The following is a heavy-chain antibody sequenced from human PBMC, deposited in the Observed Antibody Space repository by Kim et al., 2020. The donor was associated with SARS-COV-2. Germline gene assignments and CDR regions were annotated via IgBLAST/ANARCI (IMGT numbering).Heavy chain of an antibody. V-gene: IGHV1-46*03. CDR2: SNPSGGST. CDR3: ARGTWGGGGWGYGSGQYNRFDP. D-gene: IGHD3-10*01. Sequence: ASVKVSCKASGYTFTSSHIQWVRQAPGQGLEWMGISNPSGGSTIYAQKLQGRVTMTRDTSTGTVYMELSSLGSEDTALYYCARGTWGGGGWGYGSGQYNRFDPWGQGTLVTVSS. J-gene: IGHJ5*02. CDR1: GYTFTSSH.